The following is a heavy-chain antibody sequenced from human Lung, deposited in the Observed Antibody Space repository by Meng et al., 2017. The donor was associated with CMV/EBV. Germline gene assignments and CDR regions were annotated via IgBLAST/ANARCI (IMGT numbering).Heavy chain of an antibody. Sequence: QQAPGPVWAKPSQTLSLTCTVVWVLISSGGYDWSWIRQHPGKGLEWMGYIHSSGSTYYNPSLRSRLTISVDTSKNQFSLKLSSVTAADTAVYYCARASYGSGSPLGESWFDPWGQGTLVTVSS. CDR3: ARASYGSGSPLGESWFDP. D-gene: IGHD3-10*01. J-gene: IGHJ5*02. CDR1: WVLISSGGYD. V-gene: IGHV4-31*03. CDR2: IHSSGST.